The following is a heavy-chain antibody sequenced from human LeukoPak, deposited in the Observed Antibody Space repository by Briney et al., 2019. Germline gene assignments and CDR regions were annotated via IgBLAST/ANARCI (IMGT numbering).Heavy chain of an antibody. CDR1: GYTFTSYD. J-gene: IGHJ3*02. Sequence: GASVKVFCKASGYTFTSYDINWVRQATGQGLEWMGWMNPNSGNTGYAQKFQGRVTMTRNTSISTAYMELSSLRSEDTAVYYCASYSSSSNFDAFDIWGQRTMVTVSP. CDR3: ASYSSSSNFDAFDI. D-gene: IGHD6-6*01. CDR2: MNPNSGNT. V-gene: IGHV1-8*01.